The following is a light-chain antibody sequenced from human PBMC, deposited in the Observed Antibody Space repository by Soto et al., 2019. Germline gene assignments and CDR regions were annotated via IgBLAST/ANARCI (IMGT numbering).Light chain of an antibody. V-gene: IGLV2-8*01. CDR2: EVS. CDR1: SSDVGGYNY. CDR3: SSYAGSDIYV. Sequence: CVLTQPPSASGSPGKSVTISCTGTSSDVGGYNYVSWYQQHPGKAPKFIIYEVSKRPSGVPDRFSGSKSGNTASLTVSGLQAEDEADYYCSSYAGSDIYVFGTGTKVTVL. J-gene: IGLJ1*01.